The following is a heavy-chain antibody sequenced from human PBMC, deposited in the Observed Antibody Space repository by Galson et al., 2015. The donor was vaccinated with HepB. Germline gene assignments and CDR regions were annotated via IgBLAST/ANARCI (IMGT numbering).Heavy chain of an antibody. V-gene: IGHV1-18*01. Sequence: AVKVSCKASGYTFTSYGISWVRQAPGQGLEWMGWISAYNGNTNYAQKLQGRVTMTTDTSTSTAYMELRSLRSDDTAVYYCARDGEWLRLGSTWFDYWGQGTLVTVSS. J-gene: IGHJ4*02. CDR1: GYTFTSYG. CDR3: ARDGEWLRLGSTWFDY. CDR2: ISAYNGNT. D-gene: IGHD5-12*01.